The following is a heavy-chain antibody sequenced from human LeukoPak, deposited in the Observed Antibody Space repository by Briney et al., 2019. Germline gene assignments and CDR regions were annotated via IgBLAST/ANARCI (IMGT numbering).Heavy chain of an antibody. Sequence: QPGGSLRLSCAASGFTFSSYVMHWVRQAPGKGLEWVAIISYDGSNEYYADSVKGRFTISRDNSKNTLYLQMNSLRAEDTAVYYCAKDIVVVPAAPLIDYWGQGTLVTVSS. CDR1: GFTFSSYV. J-gene: IGHJ4*02. CDR3: AKDIVVVPAAPLIDY. CDR2: ISYDGSNE. D-gene: IGHD2-2*01. V-gene: IGHV3-30*04.